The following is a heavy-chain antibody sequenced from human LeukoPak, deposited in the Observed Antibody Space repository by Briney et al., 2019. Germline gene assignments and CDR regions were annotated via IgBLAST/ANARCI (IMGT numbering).Heavy chain of an antibody. D-gene: IGHD5-12*01. Sequence: PSETLSLTCTVSGDSISSSSYYWGWIRQPAGKGLEWIGRIYTSGSTNYNPSLKSRVTMSVDTSKNQFSLKLSSVTAADTAVYYCARVKWLRSGGLFDYWGQGTLVTVSS. CDR3: ARVKWLRSGGLFDY. CDR2: IYTSGST. V-gene: IGHV4-61*02. J-gene: IGHJ4*02. CDR1: GDSISSSSYY.